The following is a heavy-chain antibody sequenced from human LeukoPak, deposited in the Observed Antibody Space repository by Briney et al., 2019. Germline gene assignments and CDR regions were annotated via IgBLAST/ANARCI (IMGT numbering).Heavy chain of an antibody. Sequence: SETLSLTCTVSGFTISDYYWNWIRQPAGKGLEWIGRIYTSGSTNYNPSLASRVTMSLHTSPNQFPLQLTSFTAADTAGYYFGRDDPDHCDASCYYNDYWGQGTLVTVSS. CDR3: GRDDPDHCDASCYYNDY. CDR2: IYTSGST. V-gene: IGHV4-4*07. J-gene: IGHJ4*02. CDR1: GFTISDYY. D-gene: IGHD3-22*01.